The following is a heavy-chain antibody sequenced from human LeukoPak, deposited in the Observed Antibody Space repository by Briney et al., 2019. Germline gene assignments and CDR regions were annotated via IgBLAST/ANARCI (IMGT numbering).Heavy chain of an antibody. CDR2: IKQDGSEK. D-gene: IGHD2-15*01. CDR3: ARDRCSGGGCYFYYMDV. J-gene: IGHJ6*03. V-gene: IGHV3-7*03. CDR1: EFNFSRYW. Sequence: PGGSLRLSCTASEFNFSRYWLTWVRQAPGKGLEWVAKIKQDGSEKKYVDSVKGRFTISRDKAKNSLYLQMNSLSAEDTAVYYCARDRCSGGGCYFYYMDVWGKGTTVAISS.